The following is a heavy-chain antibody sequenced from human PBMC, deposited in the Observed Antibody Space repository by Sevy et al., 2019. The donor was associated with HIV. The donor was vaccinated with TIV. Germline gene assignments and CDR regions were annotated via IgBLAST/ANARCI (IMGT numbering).Heavy chain of an antibody. J-gene: IGHJ4*02. CDR1: GFTFSSYS. V-gene: IGHV3-21*01. CDR3: AREFDILTGYWPALDY. D-gene: IGHD3-9*01. CDR2: ISSSSSYI. Sequence: GGSLRLSCAASGFTFSSYSMNWVRQAPGKGLEWVSSISSSSSYIYYADSVKGRFTISRDNAKNSLYLQMNSPRAEDTAVYYCAREFDILTGYWPALDYWGQGTLVTVSS.